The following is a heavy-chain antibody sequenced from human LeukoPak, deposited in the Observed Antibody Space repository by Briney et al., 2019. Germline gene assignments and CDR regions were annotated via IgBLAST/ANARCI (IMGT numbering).Heavy chain of an antibody. D-gene: IGHD6-13*01. V-gene: IGHV3-48*01. CDR3: ARTSAAAGTNWFDP. CDR1: GFTFSSYS. J-gene: IGHJ5*02. CDR2: ISSSSSTI. Sequence: GGSLRLSCAASGFTFSSYSMNWVRQAPGKGLEWVSYISSSSSTIYYADSVKGRFTISRDNAKNSLYLQMNSLRAEDTAVYYCARTSAAAGTNWFDPWGQGTLVTVSS.